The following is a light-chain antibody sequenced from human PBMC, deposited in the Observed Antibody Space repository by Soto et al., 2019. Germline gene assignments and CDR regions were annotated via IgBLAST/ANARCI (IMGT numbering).Light chain of an antibody. Sequence: DIQMTQSPSTLSGSVGDRVTITCRASQTISSWLAWYQQKPGKAPKLLIYKASSLESGVPSRFSGSGSGTEFTLTISSLQPDDFATYYCQQYNSHETFGQGTKVDI. CDR1: QTISSW. V-gene: IGKV1-5*03. J-gene: IGKJ1*01. CDR2: KAS. CDR3: QQYNSHET.